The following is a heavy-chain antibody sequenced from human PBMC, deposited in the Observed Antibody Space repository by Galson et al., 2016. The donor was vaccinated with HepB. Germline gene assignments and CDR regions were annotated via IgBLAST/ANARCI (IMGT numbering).Heavy chain of an antibody. CDR1: GFRFSTYA. CDR3: AKGSYYGSAYLYGLDV. D-gene: IGHD3-10*01. CDR2: ITGTTFAT. V-gene: IGHV3-23*01. J-gene: IGHJ6*02. Sequence: SLRLSCAASGFRFSTYAMTWVRQAPGKGLEWVSGITGTTFATSYADSVRGRFTISRDNSNHMLYLHMNSLRAEDTAVYYCAKGSYYGSAYLYGLDVWGQGTTVTVSS.